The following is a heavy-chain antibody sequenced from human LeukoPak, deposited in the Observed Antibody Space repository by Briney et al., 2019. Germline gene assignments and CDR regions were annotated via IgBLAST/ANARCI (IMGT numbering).Heavy chain of an antibody. J-gene: IGHJ5*02. CDR3: ARDSYYYGSGSYYTNPDNWFGP. CDR1: GFTFSSYS. CDR2: ISSSSSYI. D-gene: IGHD3-10*01. Sequence: GGPLRLSCAASGFTFSSYSMNWVRRAPGKGLEWVSSISSSSSYIYYADSVKGRFTISRDNAKNSLYLQMNSLRAEDTAVYYCARDSYYYGSGSYYTNPDNWFGPWGQGTLVTVSS. V-gene: IGHV3-21*01.